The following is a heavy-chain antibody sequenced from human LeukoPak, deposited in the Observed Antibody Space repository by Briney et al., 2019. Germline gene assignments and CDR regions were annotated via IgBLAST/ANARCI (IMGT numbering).Heavy chain of an antibody. CDR2: IYTSGST. J-gene: IGHJ4*02. D-gene: IGHD4-11*01. V-gene: IGHV4-4*07. CDR3: ATSYRSGYSNYYFDY. Sequence: SETLSLTCTVSGGSISSYYWSWIRQPAGKGLEWIGRIYTSGSTNYNPSLKSRVTMSVDTSKNQFSLKLSSVTAADTAVYYCATSYRSGYSNYYFDYWGQGTLVTVSS. CDR1: GGSISSYY.